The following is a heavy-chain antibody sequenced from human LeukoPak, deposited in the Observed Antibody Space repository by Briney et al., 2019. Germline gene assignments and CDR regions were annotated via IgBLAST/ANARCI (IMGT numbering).Heavy chain of an antibody. Sequence: SGTLSLTCAVSVGSISSSNWWSWVRQLPGKGLEWIGEIYHIGSTNYTPSLKSRVTISVDKSKNQFSLKLSSVTAADTAVYYCARIPRGYSGYDDAFDIWGQGTMVTVSS. V-gene: IGHV4-4*02. CDR2: IYHIGST. CDR1: VGSISSSNW. J-gene: IGHJ3*02. D-gene: IGHD5-12*01. CDR3: ARIPRGYSGYDDAFDI.